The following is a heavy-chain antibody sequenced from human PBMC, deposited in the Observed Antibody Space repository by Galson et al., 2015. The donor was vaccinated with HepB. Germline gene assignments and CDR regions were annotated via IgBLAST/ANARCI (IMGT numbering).Heavy chain of an antibody. CDR2: ISSNGGDT. CDR1: GFTFGTYA. Sequence: SLRLSCAASGFTFGTYAMHWLRQAPGKGLEYVSAISSNGGDTYYANSVKGRFTISRDNSKNTLYLRMGSLRADDMAAYYCARGGGAMIVVLKHDYWGQGTLVTVSS. J-gene: IGHJ4*02. D-gene: IGHD3-22*01. V-gene: IGHV3-64*01. CDR3: ARGGGAMIVVLKHDY.